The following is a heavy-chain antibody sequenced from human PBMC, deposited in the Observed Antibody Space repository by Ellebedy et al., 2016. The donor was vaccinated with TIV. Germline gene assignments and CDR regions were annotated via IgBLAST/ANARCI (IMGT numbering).Heavy chain of an antibody. J-gene: IGHJ5*02. CDR1: GFTFSSYA. V-gene: IGHV3-23*01. CDR2: ISGSGVTT. D-gene: IGHD6-19*01. CDR3: AGYRGEAVAGNWFDP. Sequence: PGGSLRLSCAASGFTFSSYAMSWVRQAPGKGLEWVSHISGSGVTTYYADSERGRFSISRDNSKNTLFLQMNSLRADDTAVYYCAGYRGEAVAGNWFDPWGQGTLVTVSS.